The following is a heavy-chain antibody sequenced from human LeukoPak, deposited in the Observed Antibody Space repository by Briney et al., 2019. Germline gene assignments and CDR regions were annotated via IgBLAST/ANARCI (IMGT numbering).Heavy chain of an antibody. Sequence: GGSLRLSCAASGFTFSSYWMSWVRQAPGKGLEWVANIKQDGSEKYYVDSVKGRFTISRDNSKNTLYLQMNSLRAEDTAVYYCAKARRHIVVVTANFDYWGQGTLVTVSS. V-gene: IGHV3-7*03. J-gene: IGHJ4*02. CDR3: AKARRHIVVVTANFDY. D-gene: IGHD2-21*02. CDR1: GFTFSSYW. CDR2: IKQDGSEK.